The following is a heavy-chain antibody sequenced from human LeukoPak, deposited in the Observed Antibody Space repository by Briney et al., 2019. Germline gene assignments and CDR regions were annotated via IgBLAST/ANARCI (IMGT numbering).Heavy chain of an antibody. CDR1: GGSFSGYY. Sequence: PSETLSLTCAVYGGSFSGYYWSWIRQPPGKGLDWIGAINHSGSTNYNPSLKSRVTISVDTSKNQFSLKLSSVTAADTAVYYCSRLGRDSIRYCSSTSCYPTGWFDPWGQGTLVTVSS. V-gene: IGHV4-34*01. D-gene: IGHD2-2*01. CDR2: INHSGST. CDR3: SRLGRDSIRYCSSTSCYPTGWFDP. J-gene: IGHJ5*02.